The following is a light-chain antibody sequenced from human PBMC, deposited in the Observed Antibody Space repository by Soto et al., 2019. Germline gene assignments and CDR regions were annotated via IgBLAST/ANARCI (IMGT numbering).Light chain of an antibody. CDR1: QGISSY. CDR3: QQYYNYPRT. J-gene: IGKJ1*01. Sequence: AIRMTQSPSSFSASTGDRVTITCRASQGISSYLAWYQQKPGKAPKLLIYAASTLQSGVPSRFSASGSGTDFTLTISRLQSEDFATYYCQQYYNYPRTFGQGTKVEIK. V-gene: IGKV1-8*01. CDR2: AAS.